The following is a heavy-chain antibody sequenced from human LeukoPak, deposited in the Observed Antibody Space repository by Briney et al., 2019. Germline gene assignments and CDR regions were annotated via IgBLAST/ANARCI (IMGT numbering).Heavy chain of an antibody. CDR1: GFTLSSYV. J-gene: IGHJ6*02. D-gene: IGHD2-2*01. CDR2: ISGGGGST. V-gene: IGHV3-23*01. Sequence: GSLRLSCEASGFTLSSYVMGWVRQAPGKGLEWVSLISGGGGSTYYADSVKGRFTVSRDNSKNTLYMELNSLRVEDTAVYYCARGDCSSSSCSGFYGMDVWGQGTTVTVSS. CDR3: ARGDCSSSSCSGFYGMDV.